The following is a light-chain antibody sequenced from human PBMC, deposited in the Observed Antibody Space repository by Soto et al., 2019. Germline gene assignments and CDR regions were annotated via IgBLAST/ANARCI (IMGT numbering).Light chain of an antibody. CDR1: QSVSSK. CDR3: PQYSNWPPWT. Sequence: EIVMTQSPATLSVSPGERATLSCRASQSVSSKLAWYQQKPGQAPRLLIYGASTRATGISARFSGSGTGTEFTLTISCLQAAYFCVYDCPQYSNWPPWTFGQVTEVEIK. CDR2: GAS. J-gene: IGKJ1*01. V-gene: IGKV3-15*01.